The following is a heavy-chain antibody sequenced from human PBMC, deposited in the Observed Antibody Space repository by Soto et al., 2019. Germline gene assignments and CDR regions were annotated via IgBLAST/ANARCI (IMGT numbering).Heavy chain of an antibody. CDR2: IWYDGSNK. V-gene: IGHV3-33*01. D-gene: IGHD4-4*01. Sequence: GGSLRLSCAASGFTFSSYGMHWVRQAPGKGLEWVAVIWYDGSNKYYADSVKGRFTISRDNSKNTLYLQMNSLRAEDTAVYYCARVTVTTEYYYCYYMDVWGKGTTVTVSS. CDR3: ARVTVTTEYYYCYYMDV. J-gene: IGHJ6*03. CDR1: GFTFSSYG.